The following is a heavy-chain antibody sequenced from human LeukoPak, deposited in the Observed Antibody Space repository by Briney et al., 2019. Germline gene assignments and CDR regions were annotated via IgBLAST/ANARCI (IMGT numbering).Heavy chain of an antibody. CDR2: IIPILGIA. V-gene: IGHV1-69*04. CDR3: ARGGLSSSWYALDY. CDR1: GGTFSSYA. Sequence: GASVKVSCKASGGTFSSYAISWVRQAPGQGLEWMGRIIPILGIANYALKFQGRVTITADKSTSTAYMELSSLRSEDTAVYYCARGGLSSSWYALDYWGQGTLVTVSS. D-gene: IGHD6-13*01. J-gene: IGHJ4*02.